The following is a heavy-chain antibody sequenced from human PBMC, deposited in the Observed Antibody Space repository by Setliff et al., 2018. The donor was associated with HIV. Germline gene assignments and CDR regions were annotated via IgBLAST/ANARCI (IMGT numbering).Heavy chain of an antibody. D-gene: IGHD1-26*01. V-gene: IGHV4-59*11. CDR2: TPYSGST. CDR1: GDSIVSDDSTSSHH. J-gene: IGHJ4*02. Sequence: SETLSLTCRFSGDSIVSDDSTSSHHCSWIRQPPGRGLEWIGTTPYSGSTNYNPSLRSRVTISLDTSTNQFSLKLRSLTAADTAVYYCARAALGRAEVFDYWGQGTLVTVSS. CDR3: ARAALGRAEVFDY.